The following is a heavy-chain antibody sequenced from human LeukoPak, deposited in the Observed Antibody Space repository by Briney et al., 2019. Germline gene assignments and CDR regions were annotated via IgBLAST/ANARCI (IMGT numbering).Heavy chain of an antibody. D-gene: IGHD6-13*01. CDR3: ARDQSHSSSWYSLYYYYYMDV. CDR1: GGTFSSYA. V-gene: IGHV1-69*13. J-gene: IGHJ6*03. CDR2: IIPIFGTA. Sequence: ASVKVSCKASGGTFSSYAISWVRQAPGQGLEWMGGIIPIFGTANYAQKFQGRVTITADESTSTAYMELSSLRSEDTAVYYCARDQSHSSSWYSLYYYYYMDVWGKGTTVTISS.